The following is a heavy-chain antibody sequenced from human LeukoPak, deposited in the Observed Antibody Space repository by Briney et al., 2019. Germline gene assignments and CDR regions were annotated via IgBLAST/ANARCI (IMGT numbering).Heavy chain of an antibody. Sequence: SETLSLTCAVYGGSFSGYYWSWIRQPPGQGLEWIGEINHSGSTNYNPSLKSRVTISVDTSKNQFSLRLSSVTAADTALYFCARRAGLHSLDYWDQGTLVTVSS. CDR3: ARRAGLHSLDY. J-gene: IGHJ4*02. CDR2: INHSGST. D-gene: IGHD4-4*01. CDR1: GGSFSGYY. V-gene: IGHV4-34*01.